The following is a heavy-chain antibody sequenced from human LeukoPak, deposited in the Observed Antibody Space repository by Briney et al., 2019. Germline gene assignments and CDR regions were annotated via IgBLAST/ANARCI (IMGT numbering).Heavy chain of an antibody. CDR3: ARMYYDSSGYYYGMDV. V-gene: IGHV1-69*04. D-gene: IGHD3-22*01. J-gene: IGHJ6*02. CDR1: GGTFSSYA. Sequence: ASVKVSCKASGGTFSSYAISWVRQAPGQGLEWVGRIIPILGIANYAQKFQGRVTITADKSTSTAYMELSSLRSEDTAVYYCARMYYDSSGYYYGMDVWGQGTTVTVSS. CDR2: IIPILGIA.